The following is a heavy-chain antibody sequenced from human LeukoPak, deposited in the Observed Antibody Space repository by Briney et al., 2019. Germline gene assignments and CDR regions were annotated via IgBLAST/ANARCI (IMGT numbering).Heavy chain of an antibody. CDR2: INHSGST. D-gene: IGHD3-10*01. CDR3: ARSPNYYGSGRNWFDP. V-gene: IGHV4-34*01. Sequence: PSETLSLTCAVYGGSFSGYYWSWIRQPPGKGLEWIGEINHSGSTNYNPSLKSRVTISVDTSKSQFSLKLSSVTAADTAVYYCARSPNYYGSGRNWFDPWGQGTLVTVSS. CDR1: GGSFSGYY. J-gene: IGHJ5*02.